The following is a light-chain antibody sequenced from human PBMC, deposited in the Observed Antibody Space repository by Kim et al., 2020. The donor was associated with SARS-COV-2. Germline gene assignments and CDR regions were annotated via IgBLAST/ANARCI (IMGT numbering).Light chain of an antibody. CDR2: YAS. V-gene: IGLV3-21*04. CDR1: NIGSKS. J-gene: IGLJ2*01. Sequence: AHGKTTRIACGRNNIGSKSVHWYQQKPGKAPVLVIYYASDRPSGIPERFSGSNSGNTATLTISRVEAGDEADYYCQVWDSSSDHVVFGGGTQLTVL. CDR3: QVWDSSSDHVV.